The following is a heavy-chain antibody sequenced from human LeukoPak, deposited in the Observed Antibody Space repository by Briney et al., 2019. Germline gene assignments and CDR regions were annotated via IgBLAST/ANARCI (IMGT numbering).Heavy chain of an antibody. D-gene: IGHD3-10*01. V-gene: IGHV3-23*01. CDR2: ISGSGSTT. CDR3: VNSGFDP. Sequence: GGSLRLSCAASGFTFSSYAMSWVRQAPGKGLEWVSAISGSGSTTYYADPVKGRFTISRDNSKNTLSLQMNGLRVEDTALYYCVNSGFDPWGQGTLVTVSS. J-gene: IGHJ5*02. CDR1: GFTFSSYA.